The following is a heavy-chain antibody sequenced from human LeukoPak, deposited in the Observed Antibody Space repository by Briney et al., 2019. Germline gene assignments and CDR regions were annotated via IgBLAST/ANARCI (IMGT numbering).Heavy chain of an antibody. CDR3: ARDTFQPGLIDS. V-gene: IGHV3-21*05. CDR2: INDDSSDI. Sequence: PGGSLILSCAACGFTFSLYAMNWLRQAPGKGLEWVSYINDDSSDIHYAGSVRGRFTISRGDARKTLYLQLSSLRVENTAVYYCARDTFQPGLIDSWGQGTLVTVSS. D-gene: IGHD2-2*01. J-gene: IGHJ4*02. CDR1: GFTFSLYA.